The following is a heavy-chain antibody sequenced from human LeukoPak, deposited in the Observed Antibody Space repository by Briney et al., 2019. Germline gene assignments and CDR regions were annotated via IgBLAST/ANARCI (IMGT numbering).Heavy chain of an antibody. D-gene: IGHD2-2*01. V-gene: IGHV3-30*02. J-gene: IGHJ4*02. Sequence: PGGSLRLSCAASGFTFSSYGMHWVRQAPGKGLEWVAFIRYERSNKYYADSVKGRFTISRDNSKNTVYRQISSLRAEDTAVYYCARDYCSSTSCYLHYWGQGTLVTVSS. CDR2: IRYERSNK. CDR1: GFTFSSYG. CDR3: ARDYCSSTSCYLHY.